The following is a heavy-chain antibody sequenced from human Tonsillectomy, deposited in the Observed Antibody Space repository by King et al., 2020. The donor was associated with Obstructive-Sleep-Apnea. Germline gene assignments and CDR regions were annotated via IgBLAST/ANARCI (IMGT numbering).Heavy chain of an antibody. D-gene: IGHD6-13*01. CDR3: VKATAAGTSWEYGAFDI. Sequence: EVQLVESGGGLVQPGGSLRLSCSASGFTFSNYVMHWVRQAPGKGLEYVSAISSNGGSTYYADSVKGRFTMSRDNSKNTLYLQMSSLRAEDTAVYYCVKATAAGTSWEYGAFDIWGQGTMVTVSS. J-gene: IGHJ3*02. V-gene: IGHV3-64D*06. CDR1: GFTFSNYV. CDR2: ISSNGGST.